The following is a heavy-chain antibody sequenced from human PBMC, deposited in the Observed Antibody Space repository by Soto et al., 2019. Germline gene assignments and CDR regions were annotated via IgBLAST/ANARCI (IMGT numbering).Heavy chain of an antibody. D-gene: IGHD2-15*01. CDR1: GFAFSDYA. CDR2: VGPGGDDT. Sequence: VELLESGGGLVQPGGSLRLSCVASGFAFSDYAMNWVRQSPGRGLEWVSGVGPGGDDTYYADSVRGRFTVSSDNAKNTLYLEMRTLTVADTVTYFCARGSAFWGQGTLVTVSS. V-gene: IGHV3-23*01. J-gene: IGHJ4*02. CDR3: ARGSAF.